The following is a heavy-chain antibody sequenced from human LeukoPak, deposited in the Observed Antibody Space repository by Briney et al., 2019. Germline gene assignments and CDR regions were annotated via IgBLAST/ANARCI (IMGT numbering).Heavy chain of an antibody. CDR3: ASGYSSGWYIDY. CDR2: IYYSGST. J-gene: IGHJ4*02. V-gene: IGHV4-31*03. Sequence: SSQTLSLTCTVSGGSISSGGYYWSWIRQHPGKGLEWIGYIYYSGSTYYNPSLKSRVAISVDTSKNQFSLKLSSVTAADTAVYYCASGYSSGWYIDYWGQGTLVTVSS. D-gene: IGHD6-19*01. CDR1: GGSISSGGYY.